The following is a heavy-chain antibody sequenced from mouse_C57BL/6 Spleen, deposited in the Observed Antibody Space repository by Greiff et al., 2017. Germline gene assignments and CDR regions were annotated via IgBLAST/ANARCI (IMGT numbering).Heavy chain of an antibody. Sequence: EVQRVESGGGLVKPGGSLKLSCAASGFTFSDYGMHWVRQAPEKGLEWVAYISSGSSTIYYAATVQGRFTIPRDKAKHTLFLQLTSLRSEDPAMYYCASTRYYGSSLYDAMDYWGQGTSVTVSS. CDR2: ISSGSSTI. V-gene: IGHV5-17*01. CDR1: GFTFSDYG. J-gene: IGHJ4*01. CDR3: ASTRYYGSSLYDAMDY. D-gene: IGHD1-1*01.